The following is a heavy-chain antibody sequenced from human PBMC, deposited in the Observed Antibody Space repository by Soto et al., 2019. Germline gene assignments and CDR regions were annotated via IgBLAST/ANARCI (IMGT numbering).Heavy chain of an antibody. CDR1: NGSINSSISY. Sequence: SETLSLTCTVSNGSINSSISYWGWIRQPPGGGLAWIGSIYYNGNTYYNPSLKSRVTISVDTSKNQFSLKLSAVTAADTAVYYCVRDSPIGSTFSGYDGIDYWGQGTLVTVSS. D-gene: IGHD5-12*01. V-gene: IGHV4-39*02. J-gene: IGHJ4*02. CDR3: VRDSPIGSTFSGYDGIDY. CDR2: IYYNGNT.